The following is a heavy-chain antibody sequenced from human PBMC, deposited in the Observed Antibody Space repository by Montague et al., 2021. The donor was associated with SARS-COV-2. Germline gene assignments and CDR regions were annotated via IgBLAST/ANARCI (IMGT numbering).Heavy chain of an antibody. J-gene: IGHJ4*02. D-gene: IGHD4-17*01. Sequence: SLRLSCAASGLTFSTYAMNWVRQAPGKGLEWVSGISGSGGGTFYADSVKGRFTISRDNSKNTLYLQMNSLRAEDTAVYFCAKGSLPGDFVFHYWGQGTLVTVSS. CDR1: GLTFSTYA. CDR2: ISGSGGGT. CDR3: AKGSLPGDFVFHY. V-gene: IGHV3-23*01.